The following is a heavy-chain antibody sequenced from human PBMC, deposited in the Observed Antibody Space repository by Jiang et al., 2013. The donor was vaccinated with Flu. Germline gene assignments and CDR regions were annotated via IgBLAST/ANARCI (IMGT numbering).Heavy chain of an antibody. D-gene: IGHD3-22*01. CDR2: IKQDGSEK. J-gene: IGHJ4*02. CDR1: GFTFSSYW. Sequence: VQLLESGGGLVQPGGSLRLSCAASGFTFSSYWMSWVRQAPGKGLEWVANIKQDGSEKYYVDSVKGRFTISRDNAKNSLYLQMNSLRAEDTAVYYCARDWYYYDSSGYYPYFDYWGQGTLVTVS. CDR3: ARDWYYYDSSGYYPYFDY. V-gene: IGHV3-7*01.